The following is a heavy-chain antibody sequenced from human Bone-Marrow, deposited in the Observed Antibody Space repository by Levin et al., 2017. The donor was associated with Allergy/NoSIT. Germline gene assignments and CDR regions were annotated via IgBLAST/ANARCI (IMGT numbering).Heavy chain of an antibody. J-gene: IGHJ5*02. CDR1: GGSFSGYY. CDR2: INHSGST. Sequence: SETLSLTCAVYGGSFSGYYWSWIRQPPGKGLEWIGEINHSGSTNYNPSLKSRVTISVDTSKNQFSLKLSSVTAADTAVYYCARSPRGTTVTRGGGWFDPWGQGTLVTVSS. D-gene: IGHD4-17*01. CDR3: ARSPRGTTVTRGGGWFDP. V-gene: IGHV4-34*01.